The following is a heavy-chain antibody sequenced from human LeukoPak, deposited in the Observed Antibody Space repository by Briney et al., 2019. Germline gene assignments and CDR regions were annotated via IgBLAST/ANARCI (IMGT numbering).Heavy chain of an antibody. CDR3: AREFEGSASGAGY. V-gene: IGHV3-21*01. CDR1: GFTFSRYS. CDR2: MSVSSGLI. D-gene: IGHD3-10*01. J-gene: IGHJ4*02. Sequence: PGGSLRLSCAASGFTFSRYSMNWVRQAPGKGLEWVSSMSVSSGLIYYADSVKGRFTVSRDNAKNSLSLQMNSLRADDTAVYYCAREFEGSASGAGYWGRGTLVTVSS.